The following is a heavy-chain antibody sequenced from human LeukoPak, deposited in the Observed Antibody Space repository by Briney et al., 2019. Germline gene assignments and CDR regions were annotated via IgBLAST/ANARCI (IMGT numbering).Heavy chain of an antibody. V-gene: IGHV1-2*02. Sequence: ASVKVSCKASGYTFTSYGISWVRQAPGQGLGWMGWINPNSGGTNYAQKFQGRVTMTRDTSISTAYMELSRLRSEDTAVYYCARENVKDPYLDYWGQGTLVTVSS. J-gene: IGHJ4*02. CDR2: INPNSGGT. CDR1: GYTFTSYG. D-gene: IGHD1-1*01. CDR3: ARENVKDPYLDY.